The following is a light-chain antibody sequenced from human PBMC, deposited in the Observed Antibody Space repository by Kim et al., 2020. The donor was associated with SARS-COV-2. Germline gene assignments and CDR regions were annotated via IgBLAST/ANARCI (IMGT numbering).Light chain of an antibody. Sequence: IQMTQSPSSLSASVGDRVTITCRASQSISNYLNWYQQKPGKAPKVLIYAASILQSGVPSRFSGSGSGTYFTLTISSLQPEDFATYYGQQSYSNPPEYTFGQGTKLEI. CDR3: QQSYSNPPEYT. CDR1: QSISNY. J-gene: IGKJ2*01. V-gene: IGKV1-39*01. CDR2: AAS.